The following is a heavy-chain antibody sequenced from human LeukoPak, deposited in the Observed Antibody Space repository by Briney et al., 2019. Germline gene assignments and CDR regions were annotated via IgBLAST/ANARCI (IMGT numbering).Heavy chain of an antibody. V-gene: IGHV3-30*18. J-gene: IGHJ3*02. Sequence: QPGRSLRLSCAASGFTFSSYGMHWVRQAPGKGLEWVAVISYDGSNKYYADSVKGRFTISRDNSKNTLYLQMNSLRAEDTAVYYCAKVAGSWQKNAFDIWGQGTMVTVSS. CDR2: ISYDGSNK. D-gene: IGHD6-13*01. CDR3: AKVAGSWQKNAFDI. CDR1: GFTFSSYG.